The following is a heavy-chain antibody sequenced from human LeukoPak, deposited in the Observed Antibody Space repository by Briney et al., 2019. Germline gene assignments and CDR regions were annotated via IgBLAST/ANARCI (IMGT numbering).Heavy chain of an antibody. J-gene: IGHJ5*02. CDR1: GYTFTSYA. D-gene: IGHD2-15*01. CDR2: INTNTGNP. V-gene: IGHV7-4-1*02. Sequence: ASVKVSCKASGYTFTSYAMNWVRQAPGQGLEWMGWINTNTGNPTYAQGFTGRFVFSLDTSVSTAYLQISSLKAEDTAVYYCASAKVAAIHPRWFDPWGQGTLVTVSS. CDR3: ASAKVAAIHPRWFDP.